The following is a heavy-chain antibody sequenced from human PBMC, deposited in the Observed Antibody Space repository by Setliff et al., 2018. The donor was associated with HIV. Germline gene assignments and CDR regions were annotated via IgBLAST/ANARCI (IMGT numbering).Heavy chain of an antibody. Sequence: GASVKVSCKASGHTFGNYDVIGVRRATGQGLEWMGWMNPNSGGTGYAQKFQGRVIMTRDTSISTAYMELSSLTSADTAVYYCAGVKGVRVVIITGVLDVWGKGTTVTVSS. CDR1: GHTFGNYD. D-gene: IGHD3-10*01. V-gene: IGHV1-8*01. J-gene: IGHJ6*04. CDR2: MNPNSGGT. CDR3: AGVKGVRVVIITGVLDV.